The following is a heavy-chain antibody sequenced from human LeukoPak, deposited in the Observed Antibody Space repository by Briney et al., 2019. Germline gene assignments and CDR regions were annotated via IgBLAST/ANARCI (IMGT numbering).Heavy chain of an antibody. CDR1: GFSLSTFA. Sequence: GGSLRLSCVASGFSLSTFAMSWVRQSPEKGLEWVSAIGASDGYTYHADSVKGRFTISRDNSKNTLYLQMNSLRAEDTAVYYCATLMVRGVSPDYWGQGTLVTVSS. CDR3: ATLMVRGVSPDY. CDR2: IGASDGYT. V-gene: IGHV3-23*01. D-gene: IGHD3-10*01. J-gene: IGHJ4*02.